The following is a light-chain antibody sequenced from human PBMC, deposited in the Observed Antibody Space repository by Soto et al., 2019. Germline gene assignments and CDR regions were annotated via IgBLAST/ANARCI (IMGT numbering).Light chain of an antibody. CDR1: SSDAGSCDV. CDR2: EGS. Sequence: QSVLTQPASVSGSPGQSITISCTGTSSDAGSCDVVSWYQQHPGKVPKLLISEGSKRPSGVSNRFSGSKSGNTASLTISGLQAEDEADYYCSSYVGSNTYVFGTGTKLTVL. J-gene: IGLJ1*01. V-gene: IGLV2-23*01. CDR3: SSYVGSNTYV.